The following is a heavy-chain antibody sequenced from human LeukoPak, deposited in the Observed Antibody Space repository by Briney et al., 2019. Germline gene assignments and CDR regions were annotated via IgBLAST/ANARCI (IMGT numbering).Heavy chain of an antibody. Sequence: RGSLRLSCAASGFTFSSYEMNWVRPAPGKGLEWVSYISSSGSAIFYADSVRGRFTISRDNAKNSLYLQMNSLRVEDTAVYYCAREVQVGPFVVSIPFDCWGQGTQVA. V-gene: IGHV3-48*03. D-gene: IGHD2-21*01. CDR2: ISSSGSAI. J-gene: IGHJ4*02. CDR3: AREVQVGPFVVSIPFDC. CDR1: GFTFSSYE.